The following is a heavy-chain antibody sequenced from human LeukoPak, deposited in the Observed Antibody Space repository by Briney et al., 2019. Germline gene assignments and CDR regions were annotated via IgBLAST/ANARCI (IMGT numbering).Heavy chain of an antibody. CDR2: VIQGGTEK. Sequence: GGSLRLSCAAPGFTFSSQWMSWVRQAPGKGLEWVANVIQGGTEKYYVDSVKGRFTISRDNAENSLYLQMNSLRAEDTAVYYCAREHYFYYMDGWGKGTTVTVSS. CDR1: GFTFSSQW. CDR3: AREHYFYYMDG. V-gene: IGHV3-7*01. J-gene: IGHJ6*03.